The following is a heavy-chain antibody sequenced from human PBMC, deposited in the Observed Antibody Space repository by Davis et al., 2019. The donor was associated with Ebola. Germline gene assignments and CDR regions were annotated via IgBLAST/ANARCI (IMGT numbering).Heavy chain of an antibody. Sequence: SETLSLTCPVSGGSVSSGGHSWTWIRQPPGKGLERIGYIDNNGNTNYTPSLKGRITISVDTSKNQFSLKLGSVTAADTAVYYCARHDYDFWSGYYAETWFDPWGQGTLVTVSS. V-gene: IGHV4-61*08. CDR2: IDNNGNT. CDR3: ARHDYDFWSGYYAETWFDP. D-gene: IGHD3-3*01. CDR1: GGSVSSGGHS. J-gene: IGHJ5*02.